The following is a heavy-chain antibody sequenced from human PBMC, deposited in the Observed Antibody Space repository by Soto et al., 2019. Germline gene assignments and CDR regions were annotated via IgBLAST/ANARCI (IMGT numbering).Heavy chain of an antibody. CDR1: GYTFTGYY. CDR3: ARDSGYGSGSYYDY. D-gene: IGHD3-10*01. J-gene: IGHJ4*02. V-gene: IGHV1-2*04. CDR2: INPNSGGT. Sequence: QVQLVQSGAEVKKPGASVKVSCKASGYTFTGYYIHWVRQAPGQGLEWMGWINPNSGGTDYARKCRGWVTMTRDTSISTAYMELSRLRSDDTAFYYCARDSGYGSGSYYDYWGQGTLVTVSS.